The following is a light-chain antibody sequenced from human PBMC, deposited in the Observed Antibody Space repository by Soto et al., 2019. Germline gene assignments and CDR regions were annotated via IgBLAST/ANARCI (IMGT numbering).Light chain of an antibody. J-gene: IGKJ3*01. CDR1: QSVSSH. V-gene: IGKV3-11*01. CDR2: DAS. CDR3: QQRSNWPPFT. Sequence: IVLTQSPATLSLSPGERATLSCRASQSVSSHLAWYQQKPGQAPRLLIYDASNRATGIPARFSGSGSGTDFTLTISSLEPEDFAVYYCQQRSNWPPFTFGPGTKVDIK.